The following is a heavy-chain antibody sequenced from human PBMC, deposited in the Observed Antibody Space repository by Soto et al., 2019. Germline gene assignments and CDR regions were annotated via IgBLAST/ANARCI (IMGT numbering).Heavy chain of an antibody. J-gene: IGHJ4*02. CDR2: IYYSGST. Sequence: SETLSLTCTVSGGSISSGGYYWSWIRQHPGKGLEWIGYIYYSGSTYYNPSLKSRVTLSVDTSKNQFSLKLSSVTAADTAVYYCARALRDYYDSSGRFDYWGQGTLVTVSS. V-gene: IGHV4-31*03. CDR1: GGSISSGGYY. D-gene: IGHD3-22*01. CDR3: ARALRDYYDSSGRFDY.